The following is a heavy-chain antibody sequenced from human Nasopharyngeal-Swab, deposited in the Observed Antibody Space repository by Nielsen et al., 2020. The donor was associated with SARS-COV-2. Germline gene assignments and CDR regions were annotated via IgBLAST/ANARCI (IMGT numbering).Heavy chain of an antibody. D-gene: IGHD6-6*01. V-gene: IGHV4-34*01. CDR2: INHSGST. CDR3: ARGYPFFEYSSSYYFDY. J-gene: IGHJ4*02. Sequence: WIRQPPGKGLEWIGEINHSGSTNYNPSLKSRVTISVGTSKNQFSLKLSSVTAADTAVYYCARGYPFFEYSSSYYFDYWGQGTLVTVSS.